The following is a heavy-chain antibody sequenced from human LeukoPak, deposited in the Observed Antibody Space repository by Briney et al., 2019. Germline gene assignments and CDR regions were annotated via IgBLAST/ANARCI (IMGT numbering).Heavy chain of an antibody. CDR1: GFTFSSYA. CDR2: ISGTGGST. V-gene: IGHV3-23*01. Sequence: GGSLRLSCEASGFTFSSYAMSWVRQAPGKGLEWVSVISGTGGSTYYADSVKGRFTISRDNSQNTLYLQMNSLRAEDTAVYHCARGNYYDSSGPGGYWGQGTLVIVSS. J-gene: IGHJ4*02. D-gene: IGHD3-22*01. CDR3: ARGNYYDSSGPGGY.